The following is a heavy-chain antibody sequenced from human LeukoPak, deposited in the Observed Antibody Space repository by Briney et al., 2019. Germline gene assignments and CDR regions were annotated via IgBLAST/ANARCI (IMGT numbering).Heavy chain of an antibody. Sequence: SETLSLTCTDSGGSISSYYWSWIRQPPGKGLEWIGYIHDSGSTNYNPSLKSRVTISVDTSKNQFSLKLSSVIAADTAVYYCARLRGVVSTLDYWGQGILVTVSS. CDR3: ARLRGVVSTLDY. V-gene: IGHV4-59*08. D-gene: IGHD3-3*01. J-gene: IGHJ4*02. CDR1: GGSISSYY. CDR2: IHDSGST.